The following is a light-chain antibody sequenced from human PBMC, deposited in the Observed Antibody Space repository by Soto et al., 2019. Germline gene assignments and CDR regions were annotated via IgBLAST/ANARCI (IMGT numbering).Light chain of an antibody. CDR1: QSLYFSY. Sequence: EIVLTQSPGTLSLSPGERATLSCRASQSLYFSYLAWYQQKSGQAPRLLIHGAISRAAGIPARFSGRDSETDSTPIIDAVEPEDSAVYDCQQYGRPPYSFGRGTRLEI. V-gene: IGKV3-20*01. CDR3: QQYGRPPYS. J-gene: IGKJ5*01. CDR2: GAI.